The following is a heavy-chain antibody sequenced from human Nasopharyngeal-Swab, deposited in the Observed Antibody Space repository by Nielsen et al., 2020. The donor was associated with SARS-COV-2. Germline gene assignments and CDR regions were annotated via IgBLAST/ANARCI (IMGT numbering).Heavy chain of an antibody. J-gene: IGHJ5*02. CDR1: GYTFTRYY. D-gene: IGHD2-15*01. CDR3: PRGGDPKEVVAATDCFAP. Sequence: ASVKVSCKASGYTFTRYYIHWVRQAPGQGLEWMGIINPGGGSARYSQNFQGRVTMTRDTSTSTVYMELSSLRSEDTAVYYCPRGGDPKEVVAATDCFAPGAQGTWSPSPQ. V-gene: IGHV1-46*01. CDR2: INPGGGSA.